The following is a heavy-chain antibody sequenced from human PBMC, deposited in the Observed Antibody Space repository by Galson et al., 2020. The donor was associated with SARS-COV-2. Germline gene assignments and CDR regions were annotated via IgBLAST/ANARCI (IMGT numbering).Heavy chain of an antibody. CDR1: GFTFSSYA. CDR2: ISYDGSNK. Sequence: GGSLRLSCAASGFTFSSYAMHWVRQAPGKGLEWVAVISYDGSNKYYADSVKGRFTISRDNSKNTLYLQMNSLRAEDTAVYYCARGSLNYYGSGSYFEIDYWGQGTLVTVSS. V-gene: IGHV3-30*04. J-gene: IGHJ4*02. CDR3: ARGSLNYYGSGSYFEIDY. D-gene: IGHD3-10*01.